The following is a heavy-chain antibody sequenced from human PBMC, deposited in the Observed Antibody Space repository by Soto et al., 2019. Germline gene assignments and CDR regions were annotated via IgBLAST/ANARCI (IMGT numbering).Heavy chain of an antibody. CDR2: ISWNSGSI. CDR3: AKMASGSGYDYYYFDY. V-gene: IGHV3-9*01. D-gene: IGHD5-12*01. Sequence: SLRLSCAASGFTFDDYAMHWVRQAPGKGLEWVSGISWNSGSIGYADSVKGRFTISRDNAKNSLYLQMNSLRAEDTALYYCAKMASGSGYDYYYFDYWGQGTLVTVSS. CDR1: GFTFDDYA. J-gene: IGHJ4*02.